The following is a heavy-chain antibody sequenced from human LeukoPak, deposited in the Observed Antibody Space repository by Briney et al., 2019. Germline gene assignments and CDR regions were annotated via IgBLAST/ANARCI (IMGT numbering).Heavy chain of an antibody. D-gene: IGHD2-15*01. CDR3: SSERSVIRLQVFSDH. Sequence: SETLSLTCTVAGGSINSYYASWIRQPAGKGLEWIGRIYTSGSTNYNPSLKSRVTMSVDTSKNQFSLKLSSATAADTAVYDCSSERSVIRLQVFSDHWGQGTLVTVSS. J-gene: IGHJ5*02. CDR1: GGSINSYY. V-gene: IGHV4-4*07. CDR2: IYTSGST.